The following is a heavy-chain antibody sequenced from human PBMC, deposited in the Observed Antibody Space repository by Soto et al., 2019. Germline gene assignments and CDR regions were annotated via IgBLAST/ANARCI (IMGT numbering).Heavy chain of an antibody. CDR3: ARGGFSADDESDRFDP. CDR2: IFYNGRT. CDR1: GGPISSRNYY. D-gene: IGHD5-12*01. V-gene: IGHV4-39*01. Sequence: QVPLQESGPGLVKPSETLSLTCSVSGGPISSRNYYWGWVRRAPGRGPEGIGNIFYNGRTDYNPSLPSRVTISVDTSKHQFSLKLGSVTAAETAIYYCARGGFSADDESDRFDPWGHGTLVTVSS. J-gene: IGHJ5*02.